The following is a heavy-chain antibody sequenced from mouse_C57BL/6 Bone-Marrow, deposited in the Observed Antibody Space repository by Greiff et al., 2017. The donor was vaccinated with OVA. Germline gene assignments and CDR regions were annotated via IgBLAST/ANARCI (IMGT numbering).Heavy chain of an antibody. J-gene: IGHJ4*01. CDR3: ARQGANWDAMDY. D-gene: IGHD4-1*01. CDR2: IYPGDGDT. V-gene: IGHV1-82*01. Sequence: VKLQESGPELVKPGASVKISCKASGYAFSSSWMNWVKQRPGKGLEWIGRIYPGDGDTNYNGKFKGKATLTADKSSSTAYMQLSSLTSEDSAVYFCARQGANWDAMDYWGQGTSVTVSS. CDR1: GYAFSSSW.